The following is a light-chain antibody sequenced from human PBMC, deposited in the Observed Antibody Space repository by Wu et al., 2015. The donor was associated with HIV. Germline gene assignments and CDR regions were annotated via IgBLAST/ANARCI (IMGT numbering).Light chain of an antibody. Sequence: EILLTQSPATLSLSPGERVTLSCRASETVGLSLAWYQQRPGQAPRLLIYDTSDRAPDVPARFSGSGSGTDFTLTISRLEPEDFAMYYCQQYGSSSRYGFGQGTKLEIK. V-gene: IGKV3-20*01. CDR3: QQYGSSSRYG. J-gene: IGKJ2*03. CDR1: ETVGLS. CDR2: DTS.